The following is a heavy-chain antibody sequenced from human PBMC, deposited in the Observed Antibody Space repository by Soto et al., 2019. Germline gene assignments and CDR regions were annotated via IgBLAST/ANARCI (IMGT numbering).Heavy chain of an antibody. CDR3: AGTTSLQWYNMDV. CDR1: GDSVSSNSAA. CDR2: TYYRSRWYN. Sequence: PSQTLSLTCAISGDSVSSNSAAWNWIRQSPSRGLEWLGRTYYRSRWYNDYAVSVKSRITINPDTSKNQFSLHLNSVTPEDTAVYYGAGTTSLQWYNMDVGGKGTTVTVSS. V-gene: IGHV6-1*01. J-gene: IGHJ6*03. D-gene: IGHD1-7*01.